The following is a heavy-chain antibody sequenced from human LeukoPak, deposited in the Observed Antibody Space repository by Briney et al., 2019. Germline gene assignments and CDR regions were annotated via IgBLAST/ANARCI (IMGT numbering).Heavy chain of an antibody. V-gene: IGHV3-21*01. Sequence: PGGSLRLSCVDSGFTFSTYSMNWVRQAPGKGLEWVSSISSSSSYIYYGDSVKGRFTISRDNAKISLYLQMNSLRAEDTAVYYCARDGAVTNGRYFDYWGQGTLVTVSS. CDR2: ISSSSSYI. CDR3: ARDGAVTNGRYFDY. J-gene: IGHJ4*02. CDR1: GFTFSTYS. D-gene: IGHD4-17*01.